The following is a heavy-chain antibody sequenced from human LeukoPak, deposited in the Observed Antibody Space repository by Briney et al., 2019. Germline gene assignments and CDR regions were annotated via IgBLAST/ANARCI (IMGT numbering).Heavy chain of an antibody. CDR2: IDRDGLKA. J-gene: IGHJ5*01. CDR1: TRYFTNYW. V-gene: IGHV3-74*01. D-gene: IGHD3-3*01. CDR3: GTSRWSGVVDS. Sequence: GALILSCTASTRYFTNYWMHWVRQLPGKGLAWLSRIDRDGLKADYADSVRGRFTISRHNAKSTAYLQMNSLRAEDTAVYYCGTSRWSGVVDSWGPGTLVTVSS.